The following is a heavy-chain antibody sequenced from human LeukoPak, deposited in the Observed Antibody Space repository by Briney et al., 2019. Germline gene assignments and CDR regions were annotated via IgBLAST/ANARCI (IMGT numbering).Heavy chain of an antibody. Sequence: GRSLRLSCSASGFTFSTFGMNWVRQAPGKGLEWVAVIWYDGSNKYYVDSVKGRFTISRGNSKNTLYLQMNSLRAEDTAVYYRARESLTWGGISMIRGAFDYWGQGTLVTVSS. J-gene: IGHJ4*02. CDR1: GFTFSTFG. V-gene: IGHV3-33*01. D-gene: IGHD3-10*01. CDR2: IWYDGSNK. CDR3: ARESLTWGGISMIRGAFDY.